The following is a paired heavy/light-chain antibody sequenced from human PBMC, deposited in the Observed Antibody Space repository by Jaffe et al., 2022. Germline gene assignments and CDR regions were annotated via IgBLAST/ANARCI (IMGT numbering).Light chain of an antibody. CDR1: QDISNY. CDR2: DAS. V-gene: IGKV1-33*01. J-gene: IGKJ4*01. Sequence: DIQMTQSPSSLSASVGDRVTITCQASQDISNYLNWYQQKPGKAPKLLIYDASNLETGVPSRFSGSGSGTDFTFTISSLQPEDIATYYCQQYDNLPPTLTFGGGTKVEIK. CDR3: QQYDNLPPTLT.
Heavy chain of an antibody. V-gene: IGHV1-69*05. Sequence: QVQLVQSGAEVKKPGSSVKVSCKASGGTFSSYAISWVRQAPGQGLEWMGGIIPIFGTANYAQKFQGRVTITTDESTSTAYMELSSLRSEDTAVYYCARTSSGSYGGYYYYYYMDVWGKGTTVTVSS. CDR3: ARTSSGSYGGYYYYYYMDV. D-gene: IGHD3-10*01. CDR2: IIPIFGTA. CDR1: GGTFSSYA. J-gene: IGHJ6*03.